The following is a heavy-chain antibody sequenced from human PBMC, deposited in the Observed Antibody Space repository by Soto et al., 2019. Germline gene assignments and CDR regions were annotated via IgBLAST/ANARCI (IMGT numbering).Heavy chain of an antibody. Sequence: GGSLRLSCAASGFTFSSYAMHWVRQAPGKGLEWVAVISYDGSNKYYADSVKGRFTISRENSKNTLYLQMNSLRAEDTAVYYCARDPVGKSRGSGSLYYYYGMDVWGQGTTVTVSS. V-gene: IGHV3-30-3*01. CDR3: ARDPVGKSRGSGSLYYYYGMDV. CDR1: GFTFSSYA. J-gene: IGHJ6*02. D-gene: IGHD3-10*01. CDR2: ISYDGSNK.